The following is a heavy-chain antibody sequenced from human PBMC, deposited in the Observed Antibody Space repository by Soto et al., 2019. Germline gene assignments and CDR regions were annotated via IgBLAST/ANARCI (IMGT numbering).Heavy chain of an antibody. D-gene: IGHD3-3*01. Sequence: GASVKVSCKVSGYTLTELSMHWVRQAPGKGLEWMGGFDPEDGETIYAQKFQGRVTMTEDTSTDTAYMELSSLRSEDTAVYYCATGFDCWRGTHTYYYGMDVWGQGTTVTVSS. CDR1: GYTLTELS. J-gene: IGHJ6*02. CDR3: ATGFDCWRGTHTYYYGMDV. V-gene: IGHV1-24*01. CDR2: FDPEDGET.